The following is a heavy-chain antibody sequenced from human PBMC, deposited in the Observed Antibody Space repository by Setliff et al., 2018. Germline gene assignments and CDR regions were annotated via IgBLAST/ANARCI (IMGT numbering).Heavy chain of an antibody. CDR3: ARSLGSGSYYNSRPFYSDY. CDR1: GGSISSGSNY. Sequence: SETLSLTCTVSGGSISSGSNYWSWIRQPAGRGLEWMGHIDPSGNTNYHPSLKSRVAISGDTSKNQFSLKLTSVTAADTAVYFCARSLGSGSYYNSRPFYSDYWGQGTLVTVSS. J-gene: IGHJ4*02. CDR2: IDPSGNT. V-gene: IGHV4-61*09. D-gene: IGHD3-10*01.